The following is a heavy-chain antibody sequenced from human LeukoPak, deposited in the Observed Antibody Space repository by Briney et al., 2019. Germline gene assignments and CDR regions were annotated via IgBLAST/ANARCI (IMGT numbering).Heavy chain of an antibody. CDR1: GFTFSSYW. CDR3: AKAWGFWTAAAGTGAFDI. D-gene: IGHD6-13*01. V-gene: IGHV3-74*01. CDR2: INSDGSST. Sequence: GGSLRLSCAASGFTFSSYWMHWVRQAPGKGLVWVSRINSDGSSTSYADSVKGRFTISRDNAKNTLYLQMNSLRAEDTALYYCAKAWGFWTAAAGTGAFDIWGQGTMVTVSS. J-gene: IGHJ3*02.